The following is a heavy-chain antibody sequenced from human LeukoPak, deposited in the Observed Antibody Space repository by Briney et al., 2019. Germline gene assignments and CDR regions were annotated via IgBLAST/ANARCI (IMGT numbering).Heavy chain of an antibody. D-gene: IGHD6-19*01. Sequence: PGGSLRLSCAASGFTFSSYAMSWVRQAPGKGLEWVSAISGSGGSTYYADPVKGRFTISRDNSKNTLYLQMNSLRAEDTAVYYCAKDHGYSSGWHRDFDYWGQGTLVTVSS. J-gene: IGHJ4*02. CDR2: ISGSGGST. CDR3: AKDHGYSSGWHRDFDY. V-gene: IGHV3-23*01. CDR1: GFTFSSYA.